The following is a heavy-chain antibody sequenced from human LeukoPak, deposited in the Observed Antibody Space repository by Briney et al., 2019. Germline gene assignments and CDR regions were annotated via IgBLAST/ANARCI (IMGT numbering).Heavy chain of an antibody. CDR2: ISGSGGST. CDR1: GFTFSSYA. D-gene: IGHD1-20*01. J-gene: IGHJ4*02. V-gene: IGHV3-23*01. Sequence: GGSLRLSCAASGFTFSSYAMSWVRRAPGKGLEWVSAISGSGGSTYYADSVKGRFTISRDNSKNTLYLQMNSLRAEDTAVYYCAKVRITGTTRSDFDYWGQGTLVTVSS. CDR3: AKVRITGTTRSDFDY.